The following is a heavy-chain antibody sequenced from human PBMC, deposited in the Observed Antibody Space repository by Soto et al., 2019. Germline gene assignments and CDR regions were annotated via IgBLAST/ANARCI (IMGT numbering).Heavy chain of an antibody. V-gene: IGHV1-2*02. CDR1: GYTFTGYY. CDR2: INPNSGGT. J-gene: IGHJ3*02. D-gene: IGHD4-17*01. CDR3: ARDTDYGDYGGGAFDI. Sequence: ASVKVSCKASGYTFTGYYMHWVRQAPGQGLEWMGWINPNSGGTNYAQKFQGRVTMTRDTSISTAYMELSRLRSDDTAVYYCARDTDYGDYGGGAFDIWGQGTMVTVSS.